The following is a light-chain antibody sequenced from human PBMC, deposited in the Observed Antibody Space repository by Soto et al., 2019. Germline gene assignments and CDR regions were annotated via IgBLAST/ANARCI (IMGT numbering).Light chain of an antibody. CDR2: SVS. CDR1: EDIRSY. CDR3: QQSYSTPPIT. Sequence: DIQMTQSPSSLSASVGDRVTITCRASEDIRSYLNWYQQKPGKAPKLLIYSVSSLQGGVPSRFSGSGSGTDFPLTISSLQPEDFATYYCQQSYSTPPITFGQGTRLEIK. V-gene: IGKV1-39*01. J-gene: IGKJ5*01.